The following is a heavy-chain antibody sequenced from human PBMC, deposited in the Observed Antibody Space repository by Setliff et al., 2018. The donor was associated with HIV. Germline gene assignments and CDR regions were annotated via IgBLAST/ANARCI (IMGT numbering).Heavy chain of an antibody. CDR1: GFAFVDHA. CDR3: TLLPGTF. J-gene: IGHJ4*02. V-gene: IGHV3-49*04. CDR2: IKSKAYGEKT. Sequence: PGGSLRLSCTASGFAFVDHAMSWVRQAPGKGLEWIGSIKSKAYGEKTEYAASVKGRFTFSRDDSESIAYLQMSSLKTEDTAVYYCTLLPGTFWGQGTLVTVSS.